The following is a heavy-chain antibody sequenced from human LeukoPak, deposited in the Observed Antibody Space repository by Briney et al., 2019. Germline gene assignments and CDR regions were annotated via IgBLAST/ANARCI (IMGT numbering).Heavy chain of an antibody. CDR1: GFTFSSYG. V-gene: IGHV3-30*02. Sequence: GGSLRLSCAASGFTFSSYGMHWVRQAPGKGLEWVAFIRYDGSNKYYADSVKGRFTISRDNSKNTLYLQMSSLRAEDTAVYYCARGPRRIVVLPTPFDPWGQGTLVTVSP. D-gene: IGHD2-2*01. J-gene: IGHJ5*02. CDR2: IRYDGSNK. CDR3: ARGPRRIVVLPTPFDP.